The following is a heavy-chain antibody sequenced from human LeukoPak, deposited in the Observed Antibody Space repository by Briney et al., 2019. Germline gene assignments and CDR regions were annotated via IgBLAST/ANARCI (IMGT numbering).Heavy chain of an antibody. D-gene: IGHD3-16*02. V-gene: IGHV6-1*01. CDR2: TYYRSKWYY. CDR3: ARYVWGSYRYFDP. CDR1: GDSVSSNTAA. J-gene: IGHJ5*02. Sequence: SQTLSLTCAISGDSVSSNTAAWNWVRQSPARGLEWLGRTYYRSKWYYDYAVFVRSRITINPDTSKNLFSLQLNSVTPEDTAVYYCARYVWGSYRYFDPWGQGTLVTVSS.